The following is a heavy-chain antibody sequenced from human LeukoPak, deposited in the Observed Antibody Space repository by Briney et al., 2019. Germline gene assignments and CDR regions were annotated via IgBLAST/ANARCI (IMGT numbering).Heavy chain of an antibody. CDR2: INPSGGST. J-gene: IGHJ4*02. CDR1: GYTFTSYY. D-gene: IGHD3-10*01. Sequence: ASVKVSCKASGYTFTSYYMHWVRQAPGQGLEWMGIINPSGGSTSYAQKFQGRVTMTRDTSTSTVYMELSSLRSEDTAVYYCARDQEAYYYGSGSYSGDYWGRGTLVTVSS. CDR3: ARDQEAYYYGSGSYSGDY. V-gene: IGHV1-46*01.